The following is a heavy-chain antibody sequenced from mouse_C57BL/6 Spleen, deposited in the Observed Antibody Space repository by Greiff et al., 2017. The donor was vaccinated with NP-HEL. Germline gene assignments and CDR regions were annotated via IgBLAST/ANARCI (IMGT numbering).Heavy chain of an antibody. D-gene: IGHD1-1*01. J-gene: IGHJ1*03. CDR2: SRNKANDYTT. Sequence: EVKLMESGGGLVQPGRSLRLSCATSGFTFSDFYMEWVRQAPGKGLEWIAASRNKANDYTTEYSASVQGRFIASRDTSQSILYLQMNALRAEDTAIYYCARDASYYYGSSNWYFDVWGTGTTVTVSS. CDR1: GFTFSDFY. V-gene: IGHV7-1*01. CDR3: ARDASYYYGSSNWYFDV.